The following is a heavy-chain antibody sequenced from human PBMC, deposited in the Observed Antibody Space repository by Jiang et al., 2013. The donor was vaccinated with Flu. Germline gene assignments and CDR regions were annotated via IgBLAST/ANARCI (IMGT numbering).Heavy chain of an antibody. J-gene: IGHJ4*02. D-gene: IGHD3-22*01. Sequence: QKFQGRVTITADKSTSTAYMELSSLRSEDTAVYYCASGRAHYYDSSGQFDYWGQGTLVTVSS. CDR3: ASGRAHYYDSSGQFDY. V-gene: IGHV1-69*02.